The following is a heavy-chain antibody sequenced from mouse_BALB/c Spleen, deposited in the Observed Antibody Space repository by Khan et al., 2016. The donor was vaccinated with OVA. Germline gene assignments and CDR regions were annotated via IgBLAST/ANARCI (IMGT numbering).Heavy chain of an antibody. J-gene: IGHJ4*01. CDR2: IDPEFGNT. V-gene: IGHV14-3*02. Sequence: EVQLQESGAELVKPGASVKLSCTASGFNIKDTYIHWVKQRPEQGLEWIGRIDPEFGNTKYDPKFQDKATIIADTSSNTAYLHRSSLTSEDTAVYFGTRTEIHYYGSYAMDYWGQGTSVTVSS. CDR1: GFNIKDTY. CDR3: TRTEIHYYGSYAMDY. D-gene: IGHD1-2*01.